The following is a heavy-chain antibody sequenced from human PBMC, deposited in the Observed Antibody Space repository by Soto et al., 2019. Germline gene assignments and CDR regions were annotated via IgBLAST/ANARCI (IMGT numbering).Heavy chain of an antibody. Sequence: SVKVSCKASGFTFTNSAVQWVRQARGQRLEWIGWIVVGSGNTNYAQKFQERVTITRDMSTRTASMELSSLRSEDTAVYYCARVYIAGPGQLYYYGMDVWERGTKVTVSS. V-gene: IGHV1-58*01. CDR1: GFTFTNSA. CDR3: ARVYIAGPGQLYYYGMDV. CDR2: IVVGSGNT. D-gene: IGHD6-6*01. J-gene: IGHJ6*01.